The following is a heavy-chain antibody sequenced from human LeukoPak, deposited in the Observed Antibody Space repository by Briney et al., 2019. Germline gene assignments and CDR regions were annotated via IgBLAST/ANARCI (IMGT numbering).Heavy chain of an antibody. CDR1: GYTFTSYG. D-gene: IGHD3-10*01. Sequence: ASVKVSCKASGYTFTSYGISWVRQAPGQGLEWMGWISAYNGNTRYAQNLQGRVTLTTDTSTSTAYMEVRSLRSDDTAVYYCARRKGFGEGYFDSWGQGTLVTVSS. J-gene: IGHJ4*02. CDR3: ARRKGFGEGYFDS. V-gene: IGHV1-18*01. CDR2: ISAYNGNT.